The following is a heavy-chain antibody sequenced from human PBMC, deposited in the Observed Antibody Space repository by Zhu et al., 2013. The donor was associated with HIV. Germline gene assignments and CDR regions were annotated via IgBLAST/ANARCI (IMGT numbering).Heavy chain of an antibody. CDR1: GYTLTELS. Sequence: QVQLVQSGAEVKKPGASVKVSCKVSGYTLTELSMHWVRQAPGKGLEWMGGFDPEDGETIYAQKFQGRVTMTEDTSTDTAYMELSSLRSEDTAVYYCATDKHDYVGDYRRDAFDIWAKGQWSPSLQ. J-gene: IGHJ3*02. CDR3: ATDKHDYVGDYRRDAFDI. V-gene: IGHV1-24*01. D-gene: IGHD3-16*01. CDR2: FDPEDGET.